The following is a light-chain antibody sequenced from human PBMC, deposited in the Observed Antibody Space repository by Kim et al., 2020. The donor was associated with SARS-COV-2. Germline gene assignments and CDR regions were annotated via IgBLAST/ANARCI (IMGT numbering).Light chain of an antibody. Sequence: APGKTARITCGGNNIGGKSVHWYQQKPGQAPVLVIYYDSDRPSGIPERFSGSNSGNTATLTISRVEAGDEADYYCQVWDSSSDQLVFGGGTELTVL. V-gene: IGLV3-21*04. CDR2: YDS. J-gene: IGLJ3*02. CDR3: QVWDSSSDQLV. CDR1: NIGGKS.